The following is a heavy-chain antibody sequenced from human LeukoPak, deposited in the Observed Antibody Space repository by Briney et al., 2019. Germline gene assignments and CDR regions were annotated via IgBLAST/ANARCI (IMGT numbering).Heavy chain of an antibody. CDR3: ARAYFYGVGSSPPYFDN. V-gene: IGHV4-61*02. CDR2: IYTSGST. D-gene: IGHD3-10*01. J-gene: IGHJ4*02. CDR1: GGSISSGSYY. Sequence: SETLSLTCTVSGGSISSGSYYWSWIRQPAGRGLEWIGRIYTSGSTNYNPSLKSRVTISVDTSKNQFSLKLSSVTAADTAVYYCARAYFYGVGSSPPYFDNWGQGIKVSVSS.